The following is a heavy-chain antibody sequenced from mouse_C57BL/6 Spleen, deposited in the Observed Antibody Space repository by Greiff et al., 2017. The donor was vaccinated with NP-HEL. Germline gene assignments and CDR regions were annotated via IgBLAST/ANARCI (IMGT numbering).Heavy chain of an antibody. D-gene: IGHD2-4*01. CDR3: AIVLYYDYFLYYAMDY. V-gene: IGHV1-80*01. Sequence: VQLQQSGAELVKPGASVKISCKASGYAFSSYWMNWVKQRPGKGLEWIGQIYPGDGDTNYNGKFKGKATLTADKSSSTAYMQLSSLTSEDSAVYFCAIVLYYDYFLYYAMDYWGQGTSVTVSS. CDR1: GYAFSSYW. CDR2: IYPGDGDT. J-gene: IGHJ4*01.